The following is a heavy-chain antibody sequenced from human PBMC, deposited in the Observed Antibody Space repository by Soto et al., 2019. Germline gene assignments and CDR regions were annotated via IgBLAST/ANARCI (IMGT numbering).Heavy chain of an antibody. Sequence: SETLSLTCTVSGGSISSYYWSWIRQPPGKGLEWIGYIYYSGSTYYNPSLKSRVTISVDTSKNQFSLKLSSVTAADTAVYYCARAYYYDSSGSIGNWFDPWGQGTLVTVSS. CDR3: ARAYYYDSSGSIGNWFDP. J-gene: IGHJ5*02. D-gene: IGHD3-22*01. CDR2: IYYSGST. CDR1: GGSISSYY. V-gene: IGHV4-59*08.